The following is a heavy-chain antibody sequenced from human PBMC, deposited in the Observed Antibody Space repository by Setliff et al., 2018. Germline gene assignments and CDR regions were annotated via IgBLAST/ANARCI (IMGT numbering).Heavy chain of an antibody. V-gene: IGHV1-69*05. CDR3: ASSRDGYNYGY. Sequence: SVKVSCKTSGGTFSSYAISWVRQAPGQGLEWMGGIIPIFGTANYAQKFQGRVTITTDESTSTAYMELSSLRSEDTAVYYCASSRDGYNYGYWGQGTLVTVSS. J-gene: IGHJ4*02. CDR2: IIPIFGTA. D-gene: IGHD5-12*01. CDR1: GGTFSSYA.